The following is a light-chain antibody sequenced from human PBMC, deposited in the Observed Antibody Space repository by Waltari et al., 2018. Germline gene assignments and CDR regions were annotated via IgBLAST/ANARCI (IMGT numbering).Light chain of an antibody. CDR2: AAC. CDR3: QQSDTSSVT. V-gene: IGKV3-20*01. J-gene: IGKJ5*01. CDR1: QSISSTD. Sequence: EIVLTQSPGTLSLSPGERATLPCRASQSISSTDLAWYQQKPGQAPSLLIYAACSRATGIPDRFRGSWSGTDFTLTINRLEPEDFAVYYCQQSDTSSVTFGQGTRLEIK.